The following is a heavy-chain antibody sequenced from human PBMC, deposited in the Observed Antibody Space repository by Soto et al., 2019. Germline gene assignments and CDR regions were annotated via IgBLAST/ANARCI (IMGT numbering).Heavy chain of an antibody. V-gene: IGHV3-7*01. CDR1: GFTFSYYW. CDR2: IKQDGSVN. Sequence: PGGSLRLSCAASGFTFSYYWMSWVRQAPGKGLEWVANIKQDGSVNFYVDSVKGRFTISRDNAKNSLYLQMNSLRAEDTAVYYCARIMYDYGGTRNYYYYGMDVWGQGTTVTVSS. CDR3: ARIMYDYGGTRNYYYYGMDV. J-gene: IGHJ6*02. D-gene: IGHD4-17*01.